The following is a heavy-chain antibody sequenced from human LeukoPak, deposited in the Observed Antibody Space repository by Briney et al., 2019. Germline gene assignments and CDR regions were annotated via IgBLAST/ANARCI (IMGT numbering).Heavy chain of an antibody. V-gene: IGHV4-4*02. CDR3: AREDNSSAYYFDY. CDR1: GGSISSNNW. J-gene: IGHJ4*02. Sequence: SETLSLTCGVSGGSISSNNWWSWVRQPPGEGLEWIGEIYHCGSTSYNPSLKSRVTISVDKSKNQFSLRLSSVTAADTAVYYCAREDNSSAYYFDYWGQGTLVTVSS. D-gene: IGHD3-22*01. CDR2: IYHCGST.